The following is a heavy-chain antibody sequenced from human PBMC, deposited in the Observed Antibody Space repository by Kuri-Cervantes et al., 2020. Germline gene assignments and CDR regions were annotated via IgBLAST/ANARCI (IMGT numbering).Heavy chain of an antibody. D-gene: IGHD3-22*01. V-gene: IGHV4-59*12. Sequence: SETLSLTCTVSGGSISTYYHNWIRQSPNKGLEWIGNIYYSGSTNYNPSLKSRVTISVDTSKNQFSLKLRSVTAADTAVYYCARESSGYHGSYYFDYWAQGTLVTVSS. CDR2: IYYSGST. CDR3: ARESSGYHGSYYFDY. J-gene: IGHJ4*02. CDR1: GGSISTYY.